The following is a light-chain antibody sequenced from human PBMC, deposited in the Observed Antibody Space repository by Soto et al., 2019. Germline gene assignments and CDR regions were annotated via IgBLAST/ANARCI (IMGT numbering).Light chain of an antibody. CDR3: CSYAGSYTFV. J-gene: IGLJ1*01. CDR1: SSDVGGHDY. CDR2: DVT. Sequence: QSALSHPRSVCWSPGHSVTISCTGTSSDVGGHDYVSWYQQHPGKAPKLMIYDVTNRPSGVPDRFSGSKSGNTASLTISGLQAEDQADLYCCSYAGSYTFVFGTGTKVTVL. V-gene: IGLV2-11*01.